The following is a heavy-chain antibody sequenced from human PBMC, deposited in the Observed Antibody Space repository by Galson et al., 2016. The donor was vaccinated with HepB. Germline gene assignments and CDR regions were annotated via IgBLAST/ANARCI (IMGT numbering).Heavy chain of an antibody. Sequence: LRLSCAASGFTFSNAWMSWVRQAPGKGLEWVGRVKSKTDGGTTDYAAPVEGRFTISRDDSKNTLYLQMNSLRAEDTAVYYCARDNWGIDYLGQGTLVTVSS. V-gene: IGHV3-15*01. CDR2: VKSKTDGGTT. CDR3: ARDNWGIDY. CDR1: GFTFSNAW. J-gene: IGHJ4*02. D-gene: IGHD7-27*01.